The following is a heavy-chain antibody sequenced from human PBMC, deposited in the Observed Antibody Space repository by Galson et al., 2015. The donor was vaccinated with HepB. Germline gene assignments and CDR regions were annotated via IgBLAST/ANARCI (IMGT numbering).Heavy chain of an antibody. D-gene: IGHD5-18*01. CDR1: GDSVSSNSAA. CDR3: AREVPARDTAMIIDY. V-gene: IGHV6-1*01. CDR2: TYYRSKWYN. Sequence: CAISGDSVSSNSAAWNWIRQSPSRGLEWLGRTYYRSKWYNDYAVSVKSRITINPDTSKNQFSLQLNSVTPEDTAVYYCAREVPARDTAMIIDYWGQGTLVTVSS. J-gene: IGHJ4*02.